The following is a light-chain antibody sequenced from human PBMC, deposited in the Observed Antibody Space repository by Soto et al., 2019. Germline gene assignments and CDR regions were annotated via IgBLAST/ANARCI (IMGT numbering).Light chain of an antibody. Sequence: QSVLTQPPSASGTPGQRGTISCSGSSSKIGSNTVNWYQQLPGTAPKLLIYSNNQRPSGVPDRFSGSKSGTSASLAICGLQSEDEADYYCAAWDDSLNVYVFGTGIKVTVL. V-gene: IGLV1-44*01. CDR1: SSKIGSNT. CDR2: SNN. J-gene: IGLJ1*01. CDR3: AAWDDSLNVYV.